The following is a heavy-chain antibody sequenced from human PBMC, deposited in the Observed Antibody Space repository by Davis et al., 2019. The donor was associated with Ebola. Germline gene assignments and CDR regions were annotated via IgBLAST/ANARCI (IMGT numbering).Heavy chain of an antibody. CDR3: AKDSRLSGWFDY. V-gene: IGHV3-9*01. CDR2: ISWNSGSI. D-gene: IGHD6-19*01. Sequence: PGGSLRLSCAASGFIFDDYAMHWVRQAPGKGLEWVSGISWNSGSIDYADSVKGRFTISRDSAKKSLYLQMNSLRPEDTAFYYCAKDSRLSGWFDYWGQGTLVTVSS. J-gene: IGHJ4*02. CDR1: GFIFDDYA.